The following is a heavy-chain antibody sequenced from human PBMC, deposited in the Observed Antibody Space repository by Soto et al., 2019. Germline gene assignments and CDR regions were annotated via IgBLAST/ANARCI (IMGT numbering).Heavy chain of an antibody. J-gene: IGHJ4*02. CDR2: IYHSGST. Sequence: SETLSLTCAVSGGSISSSNLWSWVRPPPGKGLEWIGEIYHSGSTNYNPSLKSRVTISVDKSKNQFSLKLSSVTAADTAVYYCASIPTWAYYYDSSGFDYWGQGTLVTVSS. CDR3: ASIPTWAYYYDSSGFDY. CDR1: GGSISSSNL. D-gene: IGHD3-22*01. V-gene: IGHV4-4*02.